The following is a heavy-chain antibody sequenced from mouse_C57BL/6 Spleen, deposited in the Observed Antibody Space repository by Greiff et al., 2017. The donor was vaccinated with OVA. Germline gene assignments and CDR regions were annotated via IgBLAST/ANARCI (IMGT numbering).Heavy chain of an antibody. D-gene: IGHD1-1*01. V-gene: IGHV5-4*03. J-gene: IGHJ4*01. CDR2: ISDGGSYT. CDR1: GFTFSSYA. Sequence: EVKLVESGGGLVKPGGSLKLSCAASGFTFSSYAMSWVRQTPEKRLEWVATISDGGSYTYYPDNVKGRFTISRDNAKNNLYLQMSHLKSEDTAMYYCARLTTVVERDYYAMDYWGQGTSVTVSS. CDR3: ARLTTVVERDYYAMDY.